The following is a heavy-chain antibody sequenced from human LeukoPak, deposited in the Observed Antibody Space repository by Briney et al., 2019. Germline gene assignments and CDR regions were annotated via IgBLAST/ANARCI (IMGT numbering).Heavy chain of an antibody. CDR2: ITSDGGTT. D-gene: IGHD4-23*01. CDR1: GFTFSSYA. J-gene: IGHJ4*02. Sequence: PGGSLRLSCSASGFTFSSYAMHWVRQGPGKGLEYVSVITSDGGTTYYADSVKGRFTISRDKSKNTLDLQMSSLRAEDTAVYYCVKGPTGVFWGQGTLVTVSS. V-gene: IGHV3-64D*06. CDR3: VKGPTGVF.